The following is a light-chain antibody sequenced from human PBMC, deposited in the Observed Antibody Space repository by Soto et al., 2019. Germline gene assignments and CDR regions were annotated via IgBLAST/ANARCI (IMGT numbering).Light chain of an antibody. Sequence: QSVLTQPPSVSGAPGHRVTISCTGSSSNIGAASDVHWYQQLPGTPPKLLIDANSNRPSGVPDRFSGSKSGTSASLAITGLQAEDEADYYYQSYDSSLSGWVFGGGTKLTVL. CDR3: QSYDSSLSGWV. CDR2: ANS. J-gene: IGLJ3*02. CDR1: SSNIGAASD. V-gene: IGLV1-40*01.